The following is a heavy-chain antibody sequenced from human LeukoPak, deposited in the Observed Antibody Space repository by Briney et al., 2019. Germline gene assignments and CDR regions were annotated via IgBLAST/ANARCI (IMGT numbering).Heavy chain of an antibody. Sequence: SETLSLTCAVSGGSISSNNWWGWVRQPPGKGLEWIGEIYHSGSPNYNPSLKSRVTISVDKSRNHFSLNLSSVTAADTAVYYCARSPYYDFLDWFDPWGQGTLVTVSS. J-gene: IGHJ5*02. CDR3: ARSPYYDFLDWFDP. D-gene: IGHD3-3*01. CDR2: IYHSGSP. CDR1: GGSISSNNW. V-gene: IGHV4-4*02.